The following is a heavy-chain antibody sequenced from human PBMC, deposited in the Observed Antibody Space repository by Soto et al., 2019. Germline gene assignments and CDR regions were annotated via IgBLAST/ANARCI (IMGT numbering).Heavy chain of an antibody. D-gene: IGHD1-1*01. CDR2: ISTTGGST. J-gene: IGHJ4*02. V-gene: IGHV3-23*01. Sequence: DVQLLESGGRLVQPGGSLRLSSAASGFTFNAYSLSWVRQAPGKGLEWVSAISTTGGSTYYADSVKGRFTISRDNSQNTLSLQMNSLRAEDTAVYYCARPDGATYNFRYWGQGTLVTVSS. CDR1: GFTFNAYS. CDR3: ARPDGATYNFRY.